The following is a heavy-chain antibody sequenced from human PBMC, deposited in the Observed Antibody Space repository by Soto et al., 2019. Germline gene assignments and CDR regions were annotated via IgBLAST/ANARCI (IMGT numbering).Heavy chain of an antibody. CDR1: GDSIISSDFY. V-gene: IGHV4-39*01. CDR2: IFYLGSS. Sequence: SETLSLPGTVSGDSIISSDFYWGGVRQPPGKGLEWIGSIFYLGSSYYNPSLKSRVTMSVDTSKNQFSLRLSSVTAAAPALYFCANLSVALRNNNWFDPWGQGIRVTVS. J-gene: IGHJ5*02. CDR3: ANLSVALRNNNWFDP. D-gene: IGHD2-15*01.